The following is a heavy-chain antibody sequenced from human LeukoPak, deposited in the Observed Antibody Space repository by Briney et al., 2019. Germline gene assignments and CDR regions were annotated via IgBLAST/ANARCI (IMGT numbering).Heavy chain of an antibody. CDR3: TRAPVPGNY. D-gene: IGHD3-10*01. V-gene: IGHV1-8*01. Sequence: ASVKVSCKASGYTFTTYDINWVRQASGQGLEWMGWMNPHSGNTGYAQKFQGRVTMTRDTSINTAYMELSSLTSDDTPVYYCTRAPVPGNYWGQGTLVTVSS. CDR2: MNPHSGNT. J-gene: IGHJ4*02. CDR1: GYTFTTYD.